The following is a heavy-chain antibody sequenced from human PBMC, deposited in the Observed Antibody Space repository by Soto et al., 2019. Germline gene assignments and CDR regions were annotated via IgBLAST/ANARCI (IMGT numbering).Heavy chain of an antibody. D-gene: IGHD4-17*01. J-gene: IGHJ5*02. CDR2: IYTGGST. Sequence: EVQLVESGGGLIQPGGSLRLSCAASGFTVSSDYMSWVRQAPGKGLEWVSVIYTGGSTYYAYSVKGRFTFSRENSKNTLYLQMNSLRAEDTAVYYCARAYGGNPALFDPWGQGTLVTVSS. CDR3: ARAYGGNPALFDP. CDR1: GFTVSSDY. V-gene: IGHV3-53*01.